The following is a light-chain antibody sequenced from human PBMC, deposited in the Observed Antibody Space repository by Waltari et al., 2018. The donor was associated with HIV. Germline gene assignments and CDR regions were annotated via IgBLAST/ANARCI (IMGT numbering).Light chain of an antibody. V-gene: IGLV2-11*01. CDR3: CSFAGSYTWL. CDR1: SSDVGAHNY. CDR2: DLT. J-gene: IGLJ2*01. Sequence: QSALTQPRSVSGSPGQSVTISCTGTSSDVGAHNYVSWYQQLPGQTPKLMCYDLTELPPGVPDRFSGSMSGNTASLTISGLQGEDEADYYCCSFAGSYTWLFGGGTKLTVL.